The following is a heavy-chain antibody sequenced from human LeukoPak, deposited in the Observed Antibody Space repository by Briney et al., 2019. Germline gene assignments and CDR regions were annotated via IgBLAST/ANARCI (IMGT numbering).Heavy chain of an antibody. CDR3: AKERSSGPHFYYGMDV. D-gene: IGHD6-25*01. Sequence: AGTLRLSCAASGFTFSSYCIHWVRQPPGKGLEWVAVISYLGGVQCYAESVKGRFTISRDNSKQRVFLQMNTLRGEDTAGYYCAKERSSGPHFYYGMDVWGRGSTVSVSS. CDR2: ISYLGGVQ. CDR1: GFTFSSYC. V-gene: IGHV3-30*18. J-gene: IGHJ6*02.